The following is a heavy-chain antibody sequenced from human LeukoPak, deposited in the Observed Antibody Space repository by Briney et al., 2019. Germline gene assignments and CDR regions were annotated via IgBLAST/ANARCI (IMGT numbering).Heavy chain of an antibody. Sequence: GGSLRLSCAASGFTFSSYAMSWVRQAPGKGLEWVSAISGSAYSTYYADSVKGRFTISRDNSKNTLYLQMDSLRAEDTAVYYCAKNIWTEMATIYYYMDVWGKGTTVTVSS. CDR3: AKNIWTEMATIYYYMDV. CDR2: ISGSAYST. CDR1: GFTFSSYA. D-gene: IGHD5-24*01. J-gene: IGHJ6*03. V-gene: IGHV3-23*01.